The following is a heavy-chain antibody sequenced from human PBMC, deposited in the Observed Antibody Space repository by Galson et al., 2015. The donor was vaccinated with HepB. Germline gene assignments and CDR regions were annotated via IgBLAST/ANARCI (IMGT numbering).Heavy chain of an antibody. CDR3: ARGGGGSYRPSQLSFDY. V-gene: IGHV1-46*01. J-gene: IGHJ4*02. D-gene: IGHD3-16*02. CDR2: INPSGGST. Sequence: SVKVSCKASGYTFTSYYMHWVRQAPGQGLEWMGIINPSGGSTSYAQKFQGRVTMTRDTSTSTVYMELSSLRSEDTAVYYCARGGGGSYRPSQLSFDYWGQGTLVTVSS. CDR1: GYTFTSYY.